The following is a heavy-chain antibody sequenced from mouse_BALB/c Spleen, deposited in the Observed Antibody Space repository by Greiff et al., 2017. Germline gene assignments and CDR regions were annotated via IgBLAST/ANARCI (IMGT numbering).Heavy chain of an antibody. CDR1: GYTFTDYW. D-gene: IGHD1-1*01. Sequence: VQLQQPGAELVMPGASVKMSCKASGYTFTDYWMHWVKQRPGQGLEWIGAIDTSDSYTSYNQKFKGKATLTVDESSSTAYMQLSSLTSEDSAVYYCARRDYYGSSYWGQGTTLTVSS. J-gene: IGHJ2*01. V-gene: IGHV1-69*01. CDR3: ARRDYYGSSY. CDR2: IDTSDSYT.